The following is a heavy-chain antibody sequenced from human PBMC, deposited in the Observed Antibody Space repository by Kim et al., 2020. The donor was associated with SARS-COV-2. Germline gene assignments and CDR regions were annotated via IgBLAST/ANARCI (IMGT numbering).Heavy chain of an antibody. CDR1: GASFSGYY. J-gene: IGHJ4*02. CDR3: ARAGMGSPRNMRGVMN. Sequence: SETLSLTCDVYGASFSGYYWSWIRQPPGKGLEWVGEISPSGSSSYNPSLESRVTISVETSKNQFSLKLTSVTAADTAVYYCARAGMGSPRNMRGVMNWGQGTLVTVSP. V-gene: IGHV4-34*01. CDR2: ISPSGSS. D-gene: IGHD3-10*01.